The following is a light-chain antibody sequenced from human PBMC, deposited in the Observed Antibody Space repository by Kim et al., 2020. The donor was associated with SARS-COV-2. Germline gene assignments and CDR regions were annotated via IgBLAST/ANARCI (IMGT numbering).Light chain of an antibody. CDR2: YDS. Sequence: SYELTQPPSVSVAPGKTARITCGGNNIGSKSVHWYQQKPGQAPVLVIYYDSDRPSGIPERFSGSNSVNTAPLTISRVEAGEEADYYCQVWDSSSDQHVVF. J-gene: IGLJ2*01. V-gene: IGLV3-21*04. CDR1: NIGSKS. CDR3: QVWDSSSDQHVV.